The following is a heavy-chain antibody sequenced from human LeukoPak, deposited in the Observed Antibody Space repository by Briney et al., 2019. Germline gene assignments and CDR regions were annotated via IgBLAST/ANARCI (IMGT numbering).Heavy chain of an antibody. CDR2: IIPIFGTA. CDR3: ARDQDSSGWLYYFDY. D-gene: IGHD6-19*01. J-gene: IGHJ4*02. V-gene: IGHV1-69*06. CDR1: GGTFSSYA. Sequence: GASVKVSCKASGGTFSSYAISWVRQAPGQGLEWMGGIIPIFGTANYAQKFQGRVTITADKSTSTAYMELSSLRSEDTAVYYCARDQDSSGWLYYFDYWGQGTLVTVSS.